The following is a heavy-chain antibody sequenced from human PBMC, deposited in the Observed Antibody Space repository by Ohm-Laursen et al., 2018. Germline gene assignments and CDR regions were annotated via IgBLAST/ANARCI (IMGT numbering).Heavy chain of an antibody. V-gene: IGHV3-7*03. D-gene: IGHD6-25*01. CDR2: IRKDGGET. CDR1: GFIFSNYW. Sequence: SLRLSCAASGFIFSNYWMTWVRQAPGKGLEWVANIRKDGGETYYVDSVKGRFTISRDNSKNTLYLQMNSLRAEDTAVYYCARASGSGAFDIWGQGTMVTVSS. CDR3: ARASGSGAFDI. J-gene: IGHJ3*02.